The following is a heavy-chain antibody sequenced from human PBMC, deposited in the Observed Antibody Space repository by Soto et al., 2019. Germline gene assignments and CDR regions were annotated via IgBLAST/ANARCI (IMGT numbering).Heavy chain of an antibody. J-gene: IGHJ4*02. CDR3: ARDKDLEPTVWGY. Sequence: QVQLQESGTGLVKPSQTLSLTCTVSGDSMGSGGHYYNWIRLLPGKGLEWIGYIYYSVATHYNPSLRGRVSRSIDTSNNQFSLRLISVTAADTALYFCARDKDLEPTVWGYWGQGTQVTVSS. D-gene: IGHD7-27*01. CDR1: GDSMGSGGHY. V-gene: IGHV4-31*03. CDR2: IYYSVAT.